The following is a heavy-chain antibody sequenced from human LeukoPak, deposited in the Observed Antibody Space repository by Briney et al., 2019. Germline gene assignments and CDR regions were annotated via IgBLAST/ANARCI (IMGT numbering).Heavy chain of an antibody. V-gene: IGHV1-18*01. Sequence: ASVKVSCKASGYTFTSYGISWVRQAPGQGLEWMGWISAYNGNTNYAQKLQGRVTMTTDTSTSTAYMELSSLRSEDTAVYYCARSLGLMVPGYYNGMDVWGQGTTVTVSS. D-gene: IGHD3-10*01. CDR2: ISAYNGNT. CDR3: ARSLGLMVPGYYNGMDV. CDR1: GYTFTSYG. J-gene: IGHJ6*02.